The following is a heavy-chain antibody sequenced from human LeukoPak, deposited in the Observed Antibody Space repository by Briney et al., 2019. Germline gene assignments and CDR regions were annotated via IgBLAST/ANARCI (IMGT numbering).Heavy chain of an antibody. CDR2: ISAYNGNT. V-gene: IGHV1-18*01. D-gene: IGHD6-13*01. CDR1: GYTFTTYG. Sequence: ASVRVSCEASGYTFTTYGISWVRQAPGQGGEGMGWISAYNGNTNYAQKLQGRVTMTTDTSTSPAYMELRSLRSDDTAVSYCARETRNSSSWYFFGYYYYYGMDVWGQGTTVTVSS. CDR3: ARETRNSSSWYFFGYYYYYGMDV. J-gene: IGHJ6*02.